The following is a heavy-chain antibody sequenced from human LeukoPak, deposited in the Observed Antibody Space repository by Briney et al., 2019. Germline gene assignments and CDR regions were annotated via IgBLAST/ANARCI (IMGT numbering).Heavy chain of an antibody. CDR3: SRDDLHCSGGTCYPDDY. CDR1: GYTFSSYG. CDR2: ISAYNGNT. J-gene: IGHJ4*02. V-gene: IGHV1-18*01. D-gene: IGHD2-15*01. Sequence: ASVKVSFKASGYTFSSYGISWVRQAPGQGLEWMGWISAYNGNTNYAQKLQGRVTMTTDTSTSTAYMELRSLTSEDTAIYFCSRDDLHCSGGTCYPDDYWGQGTLVTVSS.